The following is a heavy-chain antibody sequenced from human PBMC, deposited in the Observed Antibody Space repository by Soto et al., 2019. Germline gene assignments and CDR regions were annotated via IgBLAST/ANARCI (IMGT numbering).Heavy chain of an antibody. V-gene: IGHV4-59*08. D-gene: IGHD6-19*01. Sequence: QVQLQESGPGLVKPSETLSLTCTVSGGSISSYYWSWIRQPPGKGLEWIGYIYYSGSTNYNPSLKSRVTISVDTSKNQFALKLSAVTAADTAVYYCASLAVAGSFDYWGQGTLVTVSS. CDR3: ASLAVAGSFDY. CDR2: IYYSGST. J-gene: IGHJ4*02. CDR1: GGSISSYY.